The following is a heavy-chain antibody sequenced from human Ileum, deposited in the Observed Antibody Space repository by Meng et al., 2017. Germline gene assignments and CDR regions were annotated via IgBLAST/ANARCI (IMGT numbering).Heavy chain of an antibody. CDR1: GFSLTTGAEG. J-gene: IGHJ5*02. CDR2: IYRDDEK. CDR3: ARGRVGTWWFDP. Sequence: HIPLNESGPTLVKPTQTLKLTCTFSGFSLTTGAEGVGWFRQPPGKGLEWLAMIYRDDEKRFSPSLNSRLTITKDTSKSQVVLTMTNMDPVDTATYYCARGRVGTWWFDPWGQGALVTVSS. V-gene: IGHV2-5*02. D-gene: IGHD3-16*01.